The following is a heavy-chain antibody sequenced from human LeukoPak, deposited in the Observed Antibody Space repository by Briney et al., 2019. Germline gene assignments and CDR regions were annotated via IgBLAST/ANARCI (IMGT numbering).Heavy chain of an antibody. CDR1: GFTFSSHT. Sequence: GGSLRLSCAASGFTFSSHTMTWVRQAPGKGLEWVSSISSSSSYIYYADSVKGRFTIYRDNAKNSLYLQMNSLRAEDTAVYYCARDSLRQDSSSGNFDYWGQGTLVTVSS. CDR2: ISSSSSYI. V-gene: IGHV3-21*01. D-gene: IGHD6-13*01. CDR3: ARDSLRQDSSSGNFDY. J-gene: IGHJ4*02.